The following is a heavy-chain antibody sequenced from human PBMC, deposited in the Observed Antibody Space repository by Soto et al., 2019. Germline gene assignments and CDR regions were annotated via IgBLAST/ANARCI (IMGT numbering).Heavy chain of an antibody. CDR2: IYRDDDK. V-gene: IGHV2-5*02. D-gene: IGHD3-10*01. Sequence: QITLKESGPTLVKPTQTLTLTCTFSGFSLSTSGVGVGWIRQPPGKALEWLALIYRDDDKRYSPSLKSRLTITQATSKTQVVLTMTNMDPVDTATYYCAPRPISSDYYYGMDVWGQGTTVTVSS. CDR1: GFSLSTSGVG. CDR3: APRPISSDYYYGMDV. J-gene: IGHJ6*02.